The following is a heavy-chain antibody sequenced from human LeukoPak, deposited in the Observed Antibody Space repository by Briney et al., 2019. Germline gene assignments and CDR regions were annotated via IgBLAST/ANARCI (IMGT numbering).Heavy chain of an antibody. CDR2: ISWDGGST. D-gene: IGHD1-26*01. V-gene: IGHV3-43*01. CDR1: GFTFDDYT. J-gene: IGHJ4*02. CDR3: AKDVSGSWYYFDY. Sequence: GGSLRLSCAASGFTFDDYTMHWVRQAPGKGLEWVSLISWDGGSTYYADSVKGRFTISRDNSKNSLHLQMNSLRTEDTALYYCAKDVSGSWYYFDYWGQGTLVTVSS.